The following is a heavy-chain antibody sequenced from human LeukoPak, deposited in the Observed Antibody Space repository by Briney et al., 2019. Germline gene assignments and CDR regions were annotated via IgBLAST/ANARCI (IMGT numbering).Heavy chain of an antibody. CDR2: ISYDGSSK. CDR1: GFTFSSYA. Sequence: GGSLRLSCAASGFTFSSYAMHWVRQAPGKGLEWVAVISYDGSSKYYADSVKGRFTISRDNSKNTVYLQMNSLRTEDTAVYYCARSLTMVRAYDYWGQGTLVTVSS. J-gene: IGHJ4*02. V-gene: IGHV3-30*04. D-gene: IGHD3-10*01. CDR3: ARSLTMVRAYDY.